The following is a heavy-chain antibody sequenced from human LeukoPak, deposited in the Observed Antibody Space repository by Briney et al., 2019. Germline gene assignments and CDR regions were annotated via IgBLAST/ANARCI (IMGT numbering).Heavy chain of an antibody. CDR1: GGSISSSSYY. J-gene: IGHJ3*02. CDR3: ARLYGDLFDI. V-gene: IGHV4-39*01. Sequence: SETLSLTCTVSGGSISSSSYYWGWIRQPPGKGLEWIGSIYYSGSTYYNPSLKSRVTISVDTSKNQFSPKLNSVTAADTAVYYCARLYGDLFDIWGQGTMVTVSS. D-gene: IGHD3-10*01. CDR2: IYYSGST.